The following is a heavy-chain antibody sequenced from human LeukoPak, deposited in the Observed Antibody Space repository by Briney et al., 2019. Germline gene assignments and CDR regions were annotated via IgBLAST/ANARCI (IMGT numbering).Heavy chain of an antibody. J-gene: IGHJ4*02. Sequence: ASVKVSCKASGYTFTDYYMYWVRQAPGQGLECMGRIKPNSGGTNYAQKFQGRVTMTRDTSISTAYMELSRLRSDDTAVYYCATSSEGGYSYGSDIDYWGQGTLVTVSS. V-gene: IGHV1-2*06. CDR3: ATSSEGGYSYGSDIDY. D-gene: IGHD5-18*01. CDR2: IKPNSGGT. CDR1: GYTFTDYY.